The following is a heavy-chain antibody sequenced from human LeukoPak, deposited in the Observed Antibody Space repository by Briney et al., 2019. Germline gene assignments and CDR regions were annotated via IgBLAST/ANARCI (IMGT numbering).Heavy chain of an antibody. J-gene: IGHJ4*02. V-gene: IGHV3-30*18. CDR3: AKGQWFGELLPFDY. D-gene: IGHD3-10*01. CDR1: VFCFTIFG. CDR2: ISDDGSNK. Sequence: RCLRVSSAAPVFCFTIFGIYCVCQAPGKGLWWVSVISDDGSNKNYADSVKGRFTMSRDNSKNTVYLQMNSLRGEDTAVYYCAKGQWFGELLPFDYWSQGALVSVSS.